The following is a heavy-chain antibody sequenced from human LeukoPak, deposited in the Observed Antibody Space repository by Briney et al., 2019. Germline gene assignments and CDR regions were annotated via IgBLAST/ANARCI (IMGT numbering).Heavy chain of an antibody. V-gene: IGHV1-2*02. D-gene: IGHD3-22*01. CDR3: ARADSSGYYPKGSEYFQH. J-gene: IGHJ1*01. CDR2: INPNSGGT. CDR1: GYTFTGYY. Sequence: GASVKVSCKASGYTFTGYYMHWVRQAPGQGLEWMGWINPNSGGTNYAQKFQGRVTMTRDTSISTAYMELSRLRSDDTAVYYCARADSSGYYPKGSEYFQHWGQGTLVTASS.